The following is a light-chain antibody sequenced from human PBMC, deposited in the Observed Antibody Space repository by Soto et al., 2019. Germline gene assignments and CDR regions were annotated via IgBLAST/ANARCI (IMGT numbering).Light chain of an antibody. J-gene: IGKJ4*01. CDR3: QHFNNYPLT. CDR1: QGISSA. Sequence: ALQLTQSPSSLSASVGDRVTITCRASQGISSALAWYQQKPGKAPKLLIYDASSLESGVPSRFSGSGSGTDFTLTISSRQPEDFATYYCQHFNNYPLTFGGGTMEVIK. CDR2: DAS. V-gene: IGKV1D-13*01.